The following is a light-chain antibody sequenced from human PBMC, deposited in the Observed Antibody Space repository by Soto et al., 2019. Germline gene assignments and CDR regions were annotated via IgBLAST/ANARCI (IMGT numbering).Light chain of an antibody. CDR1: SSNIGAGHD. CDR2: GNT. CDR3: QSYDTSLSGWV. V-gene: IGLV1-40*01. Sequence: QSVLTQPPSVPGAPGQRITISCTGSSSNIGAGHDVHWYQQRPGTAPKLLIYGNTNRPSGVPDRFAASKSGTSASLAITGLPAEDEADYYCQSYDTSLSGWVFGGGTKLTVL. J-gene: IGLJ3*02.